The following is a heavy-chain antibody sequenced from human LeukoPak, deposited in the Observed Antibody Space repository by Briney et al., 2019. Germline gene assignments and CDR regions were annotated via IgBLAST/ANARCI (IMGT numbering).Heavy chain of an antibody. CDR3: ARETLVDCSGGSCPFDP. D-gene: IGHD2-15*01. Sequence: GRSLRLSCAASGFTFSSYGMHWVRQAPGKGLEWVAVISYDGSNKYYADSVKGRFTISRDNSKNTLYLQMNSLRAEDTAVYYCARETLVDCSGGSCPFDPWGQGTLVTVSS. CDR1: GFTFSSYG. CDR2: ISYDGSNK. J-gene: IGHJ5*02. V-gene: IGHV3-30*03.